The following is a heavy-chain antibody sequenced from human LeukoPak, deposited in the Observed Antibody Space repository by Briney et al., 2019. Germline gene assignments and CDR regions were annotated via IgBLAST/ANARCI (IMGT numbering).Heavy chain of an antibody. J-gene: IGHJ4*02. V-gene: IGHV3-30*02. Sequence: QSGGSLRLSCAASGFTVTSSYMSWVRQAPGKGLEWVTFMQYDGSEEYYADSVKGRFTIPRDNSKNTLYLQMDSLRGEDTAVYYCAGKAAAYYFVYWGQGTLVTVSS. CDR1: GFTVTSSY. D-gene: IGHD2-2*01. CDR2: MQYDGSEE. CDR3: AGKAAAYYFVY.